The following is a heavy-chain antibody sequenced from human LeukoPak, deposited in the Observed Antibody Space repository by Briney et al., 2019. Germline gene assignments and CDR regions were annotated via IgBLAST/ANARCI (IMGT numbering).Heavy chain of an antibody. Sequence: GGSLRLSCAASGFTFNNYAMSWVRQAPGKGPEWVSGISGSGGNSYYADSVKGRFTISRDNSKNTLYLQMNSLRAEDTAVYYCAGSITAAPLPGYYYYYGMDVWGQGTTVTVSS. V-gene: IGHV3-23*01. CDR3: AGSITAAPLPGYYYYYGMDV. D-gene: IGHD6-13*01. CDR2: ISGSGGNS. J-gene: IGHJ6*02. CDR1: GFTFNNYA.